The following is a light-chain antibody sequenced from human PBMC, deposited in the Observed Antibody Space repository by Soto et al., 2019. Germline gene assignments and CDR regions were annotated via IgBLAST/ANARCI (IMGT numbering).Light chain of an antibody. V-gene: IGKV3-15*01. Sequence: EIVLTQSPGTLSLSPGERATLSCRASQGVSSNYLAWFQQKPGQAPRLLIYGASTRATGIPARFSGSGSGTEFTLTISSLQSEDFAVYYCQQYNNWPTFGQGTRLEIK. CDR3: QQYNNWPT. CDR2: GAS. CDR1: QGVSSN. J-gene: IGKJ5*01.